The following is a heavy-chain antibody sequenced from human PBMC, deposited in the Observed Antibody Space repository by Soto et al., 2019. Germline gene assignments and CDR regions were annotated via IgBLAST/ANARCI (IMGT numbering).Heavy chain of an antibody. CDR3: TGAQSVETATNILGY. J-gene: IGHJ4*02. Sequence: QVQLVQSGAEEKKPGASVKVSCKASGYTFTTYAMHWVRQAPGQRLEWMGWINAGSGNTKYSQNFQGRVTITWDTSATSTGMELSSLRSEDTAVYYGTGAQSVETATNILGYWGQGTLVTVSS. D-gene: IGHD5-18*01. CDR1: GYTFTTYA. CDR2: INAGSGNT. V-gene: IGHV1-3*05.